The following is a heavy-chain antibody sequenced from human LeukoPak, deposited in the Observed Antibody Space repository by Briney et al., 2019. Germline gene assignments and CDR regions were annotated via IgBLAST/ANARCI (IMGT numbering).Heavy chain of an antibody. Sequence: GGSPRLSCAASGFTFSGSPILWVRQASGKGLEWVGRIRSKADNYATAYAASVQGRCTISRDDSKSTAYLQLNSLKTEDTAVYYCTQSNYWGQGALVTVSS. CDR1: GFTFSGSP. CDR2: IRSKADNYAT. CDR3: TQSNY. J-gene: IGHJ4*02. V-gene: IGHV3-73*01.